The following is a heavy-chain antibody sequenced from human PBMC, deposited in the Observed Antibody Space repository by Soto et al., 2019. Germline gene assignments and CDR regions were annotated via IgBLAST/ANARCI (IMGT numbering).Heavy chain of an antibody. CDR2: IYYSGST. CDR1: GDSISSYY. Sequence: TSETLSLTCTVSGDSISSYYWTWIRQPPGKGLEWIGYIYYSGSTNYNPSLKSRVTISVDTSKNQFSLKLTSVTAADTALYYCAKGGERLGPWGQGTLVTV. D-gene: IGHD3-16*01. CDR3: AKGGERLGP. V-gene: IGHV4-59*01. J-gene: IGHJ5*02.